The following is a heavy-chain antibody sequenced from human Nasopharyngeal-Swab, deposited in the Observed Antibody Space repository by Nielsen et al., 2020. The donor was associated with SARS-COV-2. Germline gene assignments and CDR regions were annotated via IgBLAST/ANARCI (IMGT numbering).Heavy chain of an antibody. Sequence: GESLNISCASSGFTFSTYDIRWVLQAPGKGLEWVSGISGRGESTHYADSVKGRFTISRDNSKNTLYLQMNILRAEDTAVYYCVKGPPAVIHYFDYWGQGTLVTVSS. CDR1: GFTFSTYD. D-gene: IGHD2-21*01. CDR2: ISGRGEST. J-gene: IGHJ4*02. CDR3: VKGPPAVIHYFDY. V-gene: IGHV3-23*01.